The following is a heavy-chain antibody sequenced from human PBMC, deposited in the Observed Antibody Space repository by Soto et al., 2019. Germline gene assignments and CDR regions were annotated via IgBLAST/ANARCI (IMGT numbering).Heavy chain of an antibody. J-gene: IGHJ4*02. CDR2: IYYSGST. V-gene: IGHV4-31*03. Sequence: QVQLQESGTGLVKPSQTLSLTCTVSGGSISSGGYYWSWIRQHPGKVLEWIGYIYYSGSTYYNPSLKSRVTISVDTSKNQFSLKLSSVTAADTAVYYCARTDSSGYPRWDYWGQGTLVTVSS. CDR1: GGSISSGGYY. D-gene: IGHD3-22*01. CDR3: ARTDSSGYPRWDY.